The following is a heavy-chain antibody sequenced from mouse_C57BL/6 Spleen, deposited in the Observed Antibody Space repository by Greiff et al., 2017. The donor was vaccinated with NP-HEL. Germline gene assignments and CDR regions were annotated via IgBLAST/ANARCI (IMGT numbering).Heavy chain of an antibody. Sequence: VQLQQSGAELVKPGASVKLSCKASGYTFTSYWMQWVKQRPGQGLEWIGEIDPSDSYTNYNQKFKGKATLTVDTSSSTAYMQLSSLTSEDSAVYYCASGVTTAVEAYWGQGTLVTVSA. D-gene: IGHD1-2*01. V-gene: IGHV1-50*01. CDR1: GYTFTSYW. CDR3: ASGVTTAVEAY. J-gene: IGHJ3*01. CDR2: IDPSDSYT.